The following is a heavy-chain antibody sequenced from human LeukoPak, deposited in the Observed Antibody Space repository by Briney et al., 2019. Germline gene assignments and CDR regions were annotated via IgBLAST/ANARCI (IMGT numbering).Heavy chain of an antibody. J-gene: IGHJ4*02. CDR3: AKWGDYDVLTGYYDSDY. Sequence: SVKGRFTISRDNSKNTPYLQMNSLSAEDTAIYYCAKWGDYDVLTGYYDSDYWGQGTLVTVSS. V-gene: IGHV3-23*01. D-gene: IGHD3-9*01.